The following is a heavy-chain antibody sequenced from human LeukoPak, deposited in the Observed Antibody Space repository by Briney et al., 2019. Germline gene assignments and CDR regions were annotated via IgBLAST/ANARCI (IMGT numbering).Heavy chain of an antibody. D-gene: IGHD3-10*01. CDR1: GFTFSDYY. J-gene: IGHJ6*03. Sequence: PGGSLRLSCAASGFTFSDYYMSWIRQAPGKGLEWVSYISNSGNTIYYADSVKGRFTISRDNAKNSLYLQMNSLRAEDTAVYYCARGGNYYGSGSYYALYYYYYMDVWGKGTTVTVSS. CDR3: ARGGNYYGSGSYYALYYYYYMDV. CDR2: ISNSGNTI. V-gene: IGHV3-11*04.